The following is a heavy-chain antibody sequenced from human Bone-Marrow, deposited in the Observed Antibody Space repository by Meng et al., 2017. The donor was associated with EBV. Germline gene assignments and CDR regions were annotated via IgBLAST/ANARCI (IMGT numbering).Heavy chain of an antibody. D-gene: IGHD6-19*01. Sequence: QLPLRHAGPVQVKPSETLSLTCTVSVDSISTFYYGGWIRQPPGRGLEWIGSVHYTGSTYYSPSLKSRVTVSVDTSKNQFSLRLTSVTAADTAVYYCARPFPSWQSPRLDPFGAWGQGTLVTVSS. V-gene: IGHV4-39*01. CDR1: VDSISTFYY. J-gene: IGHJ5*02. CDR3: ARPFPSWQSPRLDPFGA. CDR2: VHYTGST.